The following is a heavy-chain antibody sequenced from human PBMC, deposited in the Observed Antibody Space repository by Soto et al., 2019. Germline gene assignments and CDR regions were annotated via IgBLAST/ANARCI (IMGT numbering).Heavy chain of an antibody. CDR3: ARDFRSRSRKYSNYAWFDP. Sequence: QVQLVQSGAEVKKPGASVKVSCKASGYTFTSYDINWVRQATGQGLEWMGWMTPNSGNTGYAQKFQGRVTMTRNTSISTASMELSSLISEDTAVYYCARDFRSRSRKYSNYAWFDPWGQGTLVTVSS. D-gene: IGHD4-4*01. CDR2: MTPNSGNT. V-gene: IGHV1-8*01. J-gene: IGHJ5*02. CDR1: GYTFTSYD.